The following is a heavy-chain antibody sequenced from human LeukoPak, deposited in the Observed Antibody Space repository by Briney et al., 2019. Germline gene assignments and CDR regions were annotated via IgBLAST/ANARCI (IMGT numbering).Heavy chain of an antibody. V-gene: IGHV3-23*01. D-gene: IGHD2-15*01. Sequence: PGRSLRLSCAASGFTFSSYAMSWVRQAPGKGLEWVSAISGSGGSTYYADSVQGRFTISRDNSKSTLCLQMNSLRAEDTAVYYCAKQLGYCSDGSCYFPYWGQGTLVTVSS. CDR2: ISGSGGST. CDR1: GFTFSSYA. CDR3: AKQLGYCSDGSCYFPY. J-gene: IGHJ4*02.